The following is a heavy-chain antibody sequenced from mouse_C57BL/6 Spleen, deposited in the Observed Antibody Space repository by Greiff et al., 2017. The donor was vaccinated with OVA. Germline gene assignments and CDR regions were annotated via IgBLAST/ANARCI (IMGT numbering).Heavy chain of an antibody. V-gene: IGHV1-50*01. J-gene: IGHJ3*01. CDR3: ARKGAASWFAY. CDR2: IDPSDNYT. CDR1: GYTFTSYW. D-gene: IGHD1-2*01. Sequence: QVQLQQPGAELVKPGASVKLSCKASGYTFTSYWMQWVKQRPGQGLEWIGEIDPSDNYTNYNQKFKFKATLTVDTSSSTAYMQLSSLTSEDSAVYYCARKGAASWFAYWGQGTLVTVSA.